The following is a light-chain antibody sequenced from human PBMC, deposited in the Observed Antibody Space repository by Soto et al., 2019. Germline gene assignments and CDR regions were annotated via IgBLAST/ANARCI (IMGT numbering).Light chain of an antibody. CDR3: GTWDSSLSAEV. J-gene: IGLJ3*02. Sequence: QSVLTQPPSVSAAPGQKVTISCSGSSSNIENNYVSWYQQLPGTAPKLLISDNNKRPSGIPDRFSGSKSGTSATLDITGLQTGDEADYYCGTWDSSLSAEVFGGGTKVTVL. CDR1: SSNIENNY. V-gene: IGLV1-51*01. CDR2: DNN.